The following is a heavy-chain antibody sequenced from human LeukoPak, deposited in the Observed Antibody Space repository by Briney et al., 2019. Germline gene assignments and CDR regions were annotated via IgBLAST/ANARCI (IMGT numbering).Heavy chain of an antibody. Sequence: GASVKVSCKASGYTFTGYYMHWVRQAPGQGLEWMGWINPNSGGTNYAQKFQGRVTMTRDTSVSTAYMELSRLRSDDTAVYYCARGLGVISRGKGDDYGGQGPRVTVPS. CDR1: GYTFTGYY. CDR2: INPNSGGT. V-gene: IGHV1-2*02. D-gene: IGHD3-22*01. CDR3: ARGLGVISRGKGDDY. J-gene: IGHJ4*02.